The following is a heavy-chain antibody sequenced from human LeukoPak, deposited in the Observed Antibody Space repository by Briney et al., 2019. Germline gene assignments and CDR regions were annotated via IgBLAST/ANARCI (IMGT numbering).Heavy chain of an antibody. D-gene: IGHD3/OR15-3a*01. CDR2: IYYSRST. J-gene: IGHJ3*02. CDR1: GGSISSYY. V-gene: IGHV4-59*08. Sequence: SETLSLTCTVSGGSISSYYWSWIRQPPGKGLEWIGYIYYSRSTNYNPSLKSRVTISVDTSKNQFSLKLSSVTAADTAVYYCARHGPQDAFDIWGQGTMVTVSS. CDR3: ARHGPQDAFDI.